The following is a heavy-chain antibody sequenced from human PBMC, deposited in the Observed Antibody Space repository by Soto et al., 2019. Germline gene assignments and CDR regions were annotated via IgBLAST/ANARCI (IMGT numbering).Heavy chain of an antibody. V-gene: IGHV4-34*01. J-gene: IGHJ6*03. CDR1: GGSFSGYY. Sequence: SETLSLTCAVYGGSFSGYYWSWIRQPPGKGLEWIGEINHSGSTNYNPSLKSRVTISVDTSKNQFSLKLSSVTAADTAVYYCARVIPSGSGSPPNYMDVWGKGTTVTVSS. D-gene: IGHD3-10*01. CDR2: INHSGST. CDR3: ARVIPSGSGSPPNYMDV.